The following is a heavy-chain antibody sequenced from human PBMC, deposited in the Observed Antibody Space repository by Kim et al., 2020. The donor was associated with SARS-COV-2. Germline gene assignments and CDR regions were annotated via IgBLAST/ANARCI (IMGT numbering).Heavy chain of an antibody. D-gene: IGHD3-10*01. Sequence: SETLSLTCTVSGGSISSYYWSWIRQPAGKGLEWIGRIYTSGSTNYNPSLKSRVTMSVDTSKNQFSLKLSSVTAADTAVYYCARERELWFGELQGMFDYWGQGTLVTVSS. V-gene: IGHV4-4*07. CDR2: IYTSGST. J-gene: IGHJ4*02. CDR3: ARERELWFGELQGMFDY. CDR1: GGSISSYY.